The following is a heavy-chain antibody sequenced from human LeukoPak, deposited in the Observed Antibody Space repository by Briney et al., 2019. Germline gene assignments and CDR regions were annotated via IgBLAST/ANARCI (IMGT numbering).Heavy chain of an antibody. J-gene: IGHJ6*02. D-gene: IGHD6-19*01. CDR1: GYTFTCYY. CDR3: ARDRGSGWGQYYYGMDV. CDR2: INPNSGGT. Sequence: GASVKVSCKASGYTFTCYYMHWVRQAPGQGLEWMGWINPNSGGTNYAQKFQGRVTMTRDTSISTAYMELSRLRSDDTAVYYCARDRGSGWGQYYYGMDVWGQGTTVTVSS. V-gene: IGHV1-2*02.